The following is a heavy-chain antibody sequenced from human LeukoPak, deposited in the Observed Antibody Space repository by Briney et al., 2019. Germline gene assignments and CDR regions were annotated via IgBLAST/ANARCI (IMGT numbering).Heavy chain of an antibody. CDR3: ASYYYGMDV. Sequence: PSETLSLTCAVYGGSFSGYYWSWVRQPPGKGLEWIGEINHSGSTNYNPSLKSRVTISVDTSKNQFSLKLSSVTAADTAVYYCASYYYGMDVWGQGTTVTVSS. CDR2: INHSGST. J-gene: IGHJ6*02. CDR1: GGSFSGYY. V-gene: IGHV4-34*01.